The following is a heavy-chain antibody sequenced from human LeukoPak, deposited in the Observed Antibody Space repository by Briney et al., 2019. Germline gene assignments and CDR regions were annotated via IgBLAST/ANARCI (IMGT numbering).Heavy chain of an antibody. V-gene: IGHV4-34*01. D-gene: IGHD1-26*01. Sequence: SETLTLTCAVYGGSFSGYYWSWIRQPPGKGLEWIGEINHSGSTNYNPSLKSRVTISVDTSKSQFSLKLSSVTAADTAVYYCARRRIVGATRWFDPWGQGTLVTVSS. CDR1: GGSFSGYY. CDR3: ARRRIVGATRWFDP. CDR2: INHSGST. J-gene: IGHJ5*02.